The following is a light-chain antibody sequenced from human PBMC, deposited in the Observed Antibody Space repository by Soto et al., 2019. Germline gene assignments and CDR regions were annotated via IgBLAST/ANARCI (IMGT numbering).Light chain of an antibody. CDR1: SSDVGGYNY. CDR2: EVI. CDR3: SSFAGSTNFAV. Sequence: QSALTQPPSASGSPGQSVTISCTVTSSDVGGYNYVSWYQQHPGKAPKLMIYEVIKRPSGVPDRFSGSKSGNTASLTVSGLQAEDEADYYCSSFAGSTNFAVFGTGTKVTVL. J-gene: IGLJ1*01. V-gene: IGLV2-8*01.